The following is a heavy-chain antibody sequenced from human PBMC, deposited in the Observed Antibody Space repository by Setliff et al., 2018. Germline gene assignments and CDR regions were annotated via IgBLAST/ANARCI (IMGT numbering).Heavy chain of an antibody. V-gene: IGHV3-23*03. J-gene: IGHJ4*02. CDR3: VKDVVGYSSTWPRRDYFDC. Sequence: GSLRLSCAASGFTFSSLWMSWVRQAPGKGLEWISLLYDDGSKFYADSVRGRFTISRDDSKKILYLQMDSLRAEDTAIYYCVKDVVGYSSTWPRRDYFDCWGQGTLVTVSS. D-gene: IGHD6-13*01. CDR2: LYDDGSK. CDR1: GFTFSSLW.